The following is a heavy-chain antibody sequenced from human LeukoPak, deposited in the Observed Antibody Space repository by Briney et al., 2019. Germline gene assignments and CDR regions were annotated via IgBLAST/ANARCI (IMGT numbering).Heavy chain of an antibody. D-gene: IGHD3-10*01. CDR2: VSDTSST. V-gene: IGHV3-23*01. CDR1: GFTFTTYW. Sequence: GSLRLSCAASGFTFTTYWMHWVRQAPGRGLEWVSIVSDTSSTYYADSVRGRFTISRDNSKNTLYLQMNSLRAEDSAIYYCARRVSYSSGSHFDYWGLGTLVTVSS. CDR3: ARRVSYSSGSHFDY. J-gene: IGHJ4*02.